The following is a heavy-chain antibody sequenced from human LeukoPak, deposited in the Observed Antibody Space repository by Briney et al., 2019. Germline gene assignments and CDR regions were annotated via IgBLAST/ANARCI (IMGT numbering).Heavy chain of an antibody. Sequence: PSQTLSLTCAVSGASISSATYSWSWIRQPPGRGLEWIGYTYHTGSTTYNPSLKSRVTISLDRSKNQFSLTVNSVTAADTAVYYCCGDYGSGSYRFGYWGPGTLVTVSS. D-gene: IGHD3-10*01. V-gene: IGHV4-30-2*01. CDR1: GASISSATYS. CDR2: TYHTGST. CDR3: CGDYGSGSYRFGY. J-gene: IGHJ4*02.